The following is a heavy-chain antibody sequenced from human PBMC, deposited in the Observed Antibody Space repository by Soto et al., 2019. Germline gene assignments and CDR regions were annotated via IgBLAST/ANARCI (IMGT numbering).Heavy chain of an antibody. CDR1: GFTFSTSG. V-gene: IGHV3-48*01. CDR3: ARDLGSGRRYFDY. D-gene: IGHD6-19*01. Sequence: EVQLVESGGGLVQPGGSLRLSCAASGFTFSTSGMNWVRQAPGKGLEWVSYITSSSAIIFYADSVKGRFTISRDNAENSLYLQMNSPRADDTAVYYCARDLGSGRRYFDYWGQGTLVTVSS. J-gene: IGHJ4*02. CDR2: ITSSSAII.